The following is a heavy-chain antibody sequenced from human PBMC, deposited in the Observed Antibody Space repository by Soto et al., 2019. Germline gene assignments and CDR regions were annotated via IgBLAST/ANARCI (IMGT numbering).Heavy chain of an antibody. D-gene: IGHD3-16*01. V-gene: IGHV3-9*01. CDR2: ISWNSGSI. J-gene: IGHJ4*02. CDR3: AKDSKRLRLGELLAFDY. CDR1: GFTFDDYA. Sequence: PGGSLRLSCAASGFTFDDYAMHWVRQAPGKGLEWVSGISWNSGSIGYADSVKGRFTISRDNAKNSLYLQMNSLRAEDTALYYCAKDSKRLRLGELLAFDYWGQGTLVTVSS.